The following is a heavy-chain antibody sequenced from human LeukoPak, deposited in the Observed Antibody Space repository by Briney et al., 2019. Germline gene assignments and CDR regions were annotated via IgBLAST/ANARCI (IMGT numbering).Heavy chain of an antibody. CDR2: IYPGDSDT. CDR3: ARLSSDYYDSSGYRAYYYYYGMDV. Sequence: GESLKISCKGSGYSFTSYWIGWVRQMPGKGLEWMGIIYPGDSDTRYSPSFQGQVTISADKSISTAYLQWSSLKASDTAVYYCARLSSDYYDSSGYRAYYYYYGMDVWGQGTTVTVSS. J-gene: IGHJ6*02. V-gene: IGHV5-51*01. CDR1: GYSFTSYW. D-gene: IGHD3-22*01.